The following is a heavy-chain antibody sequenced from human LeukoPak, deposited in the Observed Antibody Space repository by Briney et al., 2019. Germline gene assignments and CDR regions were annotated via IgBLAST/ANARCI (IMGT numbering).Heavy chain of an antibody. V-gene: IGHV4-59*01. CDR2: IYYSGST. Sequence: SETLSLTCTVSGGSISSYYWSWIRQPPGKGLEWSGYIYYSGSTNYNPSLKRRVTISVDTSKTQFSLKLSSVTAADTAVYYCASDSSGFYDYWGQGTLVTVSS. J-gene: IGHJ4*02. CDR1: GGSISSYY. D-gene: IGHD3-22*01. CDR3: ASDSSGFYDY.